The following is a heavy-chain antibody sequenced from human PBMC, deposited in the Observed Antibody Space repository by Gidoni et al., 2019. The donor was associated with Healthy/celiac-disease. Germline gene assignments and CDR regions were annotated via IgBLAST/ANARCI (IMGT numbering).Heavy chain of an antibody. CDR2: MNPNSGNT. V-gene: IGHV1-8*01. CDR3: ARGGLWFGELSSSELDY. CDR1: GYTFTSYD. J-gene: IGHJ4*02. Sequence: QVQLVQSGAEVKKPGASVKVSCKASGYTFTSYDINWVRQATGQGLEWMGWMNPNSGNTGYAQKFQGRVTMTRNTSISTAYRELSSLRSEDTAVYYCARGGLWFGELSSSELDYWGQGTLVTVSS. D-gene: IGHD3-10*01.